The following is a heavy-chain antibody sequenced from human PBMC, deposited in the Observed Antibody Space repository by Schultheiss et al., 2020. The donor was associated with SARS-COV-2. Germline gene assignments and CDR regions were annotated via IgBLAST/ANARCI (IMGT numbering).Heavy chain of an antibody. CDR3: ARANYYYYGMDV. J-gene: IGHJ6*02. V-gene: IGHV3-74*01. Sequence: SCAASGFTFSSYWMHWVRQAPGKGLVWVTRINSDGSSTSYADSVKGRFTISRDNSKNTLYLQMNSLRAEDTAVYYCARANYYYYGMDVWGQGTTVTVSS. CDR2: INSDGSST. CDR1: GFTFSSYW.